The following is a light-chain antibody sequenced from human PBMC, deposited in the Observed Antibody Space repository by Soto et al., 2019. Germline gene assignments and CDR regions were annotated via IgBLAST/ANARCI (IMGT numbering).Light chain of an antibody. CDR1: QSVGSN. Sequence: EIVMTQSPATLSVSPGERATLSCRASQSVGSNLAWYLQKPGQGPRLPIYGASTRATGVPARFSGGGSGTQFTLTISSLQSEDSAVYYCQQYYDWPRTFGQGTKVDIK. J-gene: IGKJ1*01. V-gene: IGKV3-15*01. CDR2: GAS. CDR3: QQYYDWPRT.